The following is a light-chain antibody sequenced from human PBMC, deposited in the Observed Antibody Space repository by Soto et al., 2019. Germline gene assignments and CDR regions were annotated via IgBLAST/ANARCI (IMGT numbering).Light chain of an antibody. CDR3: QQYDIWPAWT. J-gene: IGKJ1*01. Sequence: EIEMTQSPATLSVSPGERATLSCRSSQSVGRKLAWYQQKPGQAPRLLIYDASNRAMGVPARFSGSGSGTEFTLTISSLQSEAVAVYHGQQYDIWPAWTFGQGTKVEI. CDR1: QSVGRK. V-gene: IGKV3-15*01. CDR2: DAS.